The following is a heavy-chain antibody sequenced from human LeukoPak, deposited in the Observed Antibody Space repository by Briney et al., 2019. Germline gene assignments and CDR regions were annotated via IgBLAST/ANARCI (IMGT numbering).Heavy chain of an antibody. D-gene: IGHD2-2*01. CDR2: IYYSGST. V-gene: IGHV4-59*01. J-gene: IGHJ6*03. CDR1: GGSISSYY. CDR3: ARDRRVVVPAAMPDYYYYYMDV. Sequence: SETLSLTCTVSGGSISSYYWSWIRQPPGKGLEWIGYIYYSGSTNYNPSLKSRVTISVDTSKNQFSLKLSSVTAADTAVYYCARDRRVVVPAAMPDYYYYYMDVWGKGTTVTVS.